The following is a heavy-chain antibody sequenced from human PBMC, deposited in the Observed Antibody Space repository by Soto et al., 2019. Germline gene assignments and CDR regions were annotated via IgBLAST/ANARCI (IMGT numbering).Heavy chain of an antibody. D-gene: IGHD1-7*01. V-gene: IGHV3-23*01. CDR1: GFSFGSYA. CDR3: AKDGVITGTTMNFDN. CDR2: ISGSGGTT. J-gene: IGHJ4*02. Sequence: GGSLRLSCAASGFSFGSYAISWVRQAPGKGLEWVSSISGSGGTTYYADSVKGRFTISRDNSKNTLYLQMNSLRVEDTAVYYCAKDGVITGTTMNFDNWGQGTLVTVSS.